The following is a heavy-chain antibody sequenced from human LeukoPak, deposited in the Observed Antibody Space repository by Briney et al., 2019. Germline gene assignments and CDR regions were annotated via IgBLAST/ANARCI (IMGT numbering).Heavy chain of an antibody. CDR3: ARGYSSPPEGRGYFDY. J-gene: IGHJ4*02. V-gene: IGHV4-4*07. CDR2: IYTSGST. D-gene: IGHD6-13*01. CDR1: GGSISSYY. Sequence: SETLSLTCTVSGGSISSYYWSWIRQPAGKGLEWIGRIYTSGSTNYNPSLKSRVTMSVDTSKNQFSLKLSSVTAADTAVYYCARGYSSPPEGRGYFDYWGQGTLVTVSS.